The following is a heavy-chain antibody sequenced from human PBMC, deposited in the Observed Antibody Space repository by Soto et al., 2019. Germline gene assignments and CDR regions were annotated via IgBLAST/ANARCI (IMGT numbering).Heavy chain of an antibody. CDR1: GGTFSSYA. J-gene: IGHJ5*02. CDR3: ARVFYDSSGDRRRNWFDP. V-gene: IGHV1-69*06. Sequence: ASVKVSCKASGGTFSSYAISWVRQAPGQGLEWMGGIIPIFGTANYAQKFQGRVAITADKSTSTAYMELSSLRSEDTAVYYCARVFYDSSGDRRRNWFDPWGRGTLVTVSS. D-gene: IGHD3-22*01. CDR2: IIPIFGTA.